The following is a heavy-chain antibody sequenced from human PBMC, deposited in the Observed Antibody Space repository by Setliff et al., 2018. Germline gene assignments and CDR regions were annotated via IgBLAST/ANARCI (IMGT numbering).Heavy chain of an antibody. CDR1: GFTFSSYA. Sequence: GGSLRLSCAASGFTFSSYAMSWVRQAPGKGLEWVSAISGSGGSTYYADSVKGRFTISRDNSKNTLYLQMNSLRAEDTAVYYCAEDLYYYDSSGYYPIPFDYWGQGTLVTVSS. D-gene: IGHD3-22*01. CDR3: AEDLYYYDSSGYYPIPFDY. V-gene: IGHV3-23*01. J-gene: IGHJ4*02. CDR2: ISGSGGST.